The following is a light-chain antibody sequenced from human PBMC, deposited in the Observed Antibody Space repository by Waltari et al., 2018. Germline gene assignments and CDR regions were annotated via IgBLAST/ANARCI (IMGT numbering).Light chain of an antibody. V-gene: IGLV2-14*01. CDR3: SSYTSSSTVV. Sequence: QSALTQPASVSRSPGQSITISCTGTSSDVGGYNYVSWYQQHPGKAPKLMIYEVSNRPSGVSIRFSGSKSGNTASLTISGLQAEDEADYYCSSYTSSSTVVFGGGTKLTVL. CDR2: EVS. CDR1: SSDVGGYNY. J-gene: IGLJ2*01.